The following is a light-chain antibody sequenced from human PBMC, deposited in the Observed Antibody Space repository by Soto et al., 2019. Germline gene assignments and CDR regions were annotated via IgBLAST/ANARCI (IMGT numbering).Light chain of an antibody. CDR1: QSIISW. CDR3: QQAYTFPLT. Sequence: DVQMTQSPSSVSASVGDRVTITCRASQSIISWLAWYQQKSGEAPKLLIYAASSLQSGVPSRFSGSGYGTDFNLTISCLQPEDFATYFCQQAYTFPLTFGGGTRVDI. V-gene: IGKV1-12*01. CDR2: AAS. J-gene: IGKJ4*01.